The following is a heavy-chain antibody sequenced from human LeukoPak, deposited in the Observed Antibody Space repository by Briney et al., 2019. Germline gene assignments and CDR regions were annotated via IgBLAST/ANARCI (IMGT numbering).Heavy chain of an antibody. V-gene: IGHV3-43D*03. CDR2: ISWDGGST. CDR3: AKEGAIAVAGYMFDY. D-gene: IGHD6-19*01. Sequence: GGSLRLSCAASGFTFDDYAMHWVRQAPGKGLEWDSLISWDGGSTYYADSVKGRFTISRDNSKNSLYLQMNSLRAEDTALYYCAKEGAIAVAGYMFDYWGQRTLVTLSS. J-gene: IGHJ4*02. CDR1: GFTFDDYA.